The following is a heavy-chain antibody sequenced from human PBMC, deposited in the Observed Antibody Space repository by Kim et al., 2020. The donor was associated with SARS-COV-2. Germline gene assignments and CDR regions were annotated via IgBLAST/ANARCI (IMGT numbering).Heavy chain of an antibody. D-gene: IGHD6-13*01. CDR3: ARNGAASGAHFDH. V-gene: IGHV1-46*01. CDR2: ISPSDGST. J-gene: IGHJ4*02. Sequence: ASVKVSCKASGYTFTRYSMHWVRQAPGQGPKWLGIISPSDGSTNYAQKFQGRLTMTRDTPSSTVYMELSSLKSEDTAVYYCARNGAASGAHFDHWGQGALVTVSS. CDR1: GYTFTRYS.